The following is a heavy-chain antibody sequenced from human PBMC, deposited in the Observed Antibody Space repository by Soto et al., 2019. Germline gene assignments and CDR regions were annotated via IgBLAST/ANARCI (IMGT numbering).Heavy chain of an antibody. CDR1: GLSGSTSVIC. Sequence: SGPTLVNPTQTLTLTFTFSGLSGSTSVICLTWIRHPPGKALEWLALIDWDDDKFYNTSLSPRLTISNDTSKNQVVLTMTNMYPLDTATYYCARIRRTRQASAYSRSAGLGVWGQGTTVPVSS. CDR3: ARIRRTRQASAYSRSAGLGV. V-gene: IGHV2-70*01. D-gene: IGHD2-15*01. CDR2: IDWDDDK. J-gene: IGHJ6*02.